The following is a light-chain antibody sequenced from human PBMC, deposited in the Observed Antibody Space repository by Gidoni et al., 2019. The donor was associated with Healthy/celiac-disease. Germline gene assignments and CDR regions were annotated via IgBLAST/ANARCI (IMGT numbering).Light chain of an antibody. V-gene: IGKV1-39*01. CDR3: QQSYSTPRT. Sequence: DIQMTQSPSSLSASVGDRVTITCRASQSISSYLNWYQQKPGKAPTLLSYAASSLQSGVPSRFSSSGSGTDFTLTISSLQPEDFATYYCQQSYSTPRTFGQGTKVEIK. CDR2: AAS. CDR1: QSISSY. J-gene: IGKJ1*01.